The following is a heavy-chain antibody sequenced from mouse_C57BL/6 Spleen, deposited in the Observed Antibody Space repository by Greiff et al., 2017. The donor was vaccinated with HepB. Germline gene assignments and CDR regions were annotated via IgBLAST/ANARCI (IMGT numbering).Heavy chain of an antibody. J-gene: IGHJ1*03. CDR1: GYTFTSYG. Sequence: VQLQQSGAELARPGASVKLSCKASGYTFTSYGISWVKQRTGQGLEWIGEIYPRSGNTYYNEKFKGKATLTADKSSSTAYMELRSLTSEDSAVYFCARTSSITTVVAPVWGTGTTVTVSS. CDR2: IYPRSGNT. CDR3: ARTSSITTVVAPV. D-gene: IGHD1-1*01. V-gene: IGHV1-81*01.